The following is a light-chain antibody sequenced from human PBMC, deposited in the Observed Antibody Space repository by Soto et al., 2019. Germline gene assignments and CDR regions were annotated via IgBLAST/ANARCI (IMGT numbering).Light chain of an antibody. J-gene: IGKJ5*01. V-gene: IGKV1-33*01. CDR3: QQYDNLPT. CDR2: DAS. Sequence: DIQMTQSPSSLSASVGDRVTITCQASQDISNYLNWYQQKPGKAPKLLFYDASNLETGVPSRFGGSVSGTDFTFTISSMQPEDTSTYYCQQYDNLPTFGQGTRLEIK. CDR1: QDISNY.